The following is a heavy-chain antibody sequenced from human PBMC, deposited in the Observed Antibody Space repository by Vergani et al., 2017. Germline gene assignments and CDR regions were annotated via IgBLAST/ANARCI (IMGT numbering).Heavy chain of an antibody. J-gene: IGHJ4*02. D-gene: IGHD3-22*01. Sequence: DVHLAESGGGFFQPGGSLRLSCSASGFSFNSYWMHWVRQVPGKGLLWVSRIKSDGSITAYADSVKGRFTISRDNSKNTLYLQMNSLRGEDTAVYYCARATTSYYYDAGDYWGQGTLVTVSS. CDR2: IKSDGSIT. CDR3: ARATTSYYYDAGDY. V-gene: IGHV3-74*03. CDR1: GFSFNSYW.